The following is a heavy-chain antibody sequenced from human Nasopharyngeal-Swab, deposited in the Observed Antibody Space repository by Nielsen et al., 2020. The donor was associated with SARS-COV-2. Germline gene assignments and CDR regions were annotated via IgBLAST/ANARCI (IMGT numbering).Heavy chain of an antibody. D-gene: IGHD2-15*01. J-gene: IGHJ6*03. CDR2: IIPIFGTA. CDR3: ARTVVTNYYYYYMDV. V-gene: IGHV1-69*13. Sequence: SVKVSCKASGGTFSSYAISWVRQAPGQGLEWMGGIIPIFGTANYAQKFQGRVTITADESTSTAYMELSSLRSEGTAVYYCARTVVTNYYYYYMDVWGKGTTVTVSS. CDR1: GGTFSSYA.